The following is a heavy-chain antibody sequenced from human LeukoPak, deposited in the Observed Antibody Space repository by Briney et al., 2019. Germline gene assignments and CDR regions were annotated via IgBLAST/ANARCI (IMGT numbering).Heavy chain of an antibody. J-gene: IGHJ4*02. V-gene: IGHV4-34*01. Sequence: SETLSLTCAVYGGSFSGYHWSWIRQPPGKGLEWIGEINHSGSTNYNPSLKSRVTISVDTSKNQFSLKLSSVTAADTAVYYCARGRRVYNWNGYGQGSPFDYWGQGTLVTVSS. CDR2: INHSGST. CDR3: ARGRRVYNWNGYGQGSPFDY. D-gene: IGHD1-20*01. CDR1: GGSFSGYH.